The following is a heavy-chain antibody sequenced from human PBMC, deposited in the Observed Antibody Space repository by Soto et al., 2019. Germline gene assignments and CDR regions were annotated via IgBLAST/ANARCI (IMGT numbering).Heavy chain of an antibody. CDR1: GGSFSSYT. CDR2: IIPILGIA. J-gene: IGHJ4*02. D-gene: IGHD5-12*01. Sequence: GTSVKLSCEACGGSFSSYTISWVRQAPGQGLEWMGRIIPILGIANYAQKFQGRVTITADKSTSTAYMELSSLRSEDTAVYYCARYSGYDDFDYWGQGTLVTVSS. V-gene: IGHV1-69*02. CDR3: ARYSGYDDFDY.